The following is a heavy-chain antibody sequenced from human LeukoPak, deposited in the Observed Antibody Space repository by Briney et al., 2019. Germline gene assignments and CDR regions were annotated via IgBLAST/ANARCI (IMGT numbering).Heavy chain of an antibody. J-gene: IGHJ4*02. CDR3: ARDSTYYYGSGSSGPHYFDY. CDR1: GFTFSSYA. V-gene: IGHV3-30*01. CDR2: ISYDGGNT. Sequence: GGSLRLSCAASGFTFSSYAMHWVRQAPGKGLEWVAVISYDGGNTYYADSVKGRFTISRDNSKNTLYLQLNSLRAEDTAVYYCARDSTYYYGSGSSGPHYFDYWGQGTLVTVSS. D-gene: IGHD3-10*01.